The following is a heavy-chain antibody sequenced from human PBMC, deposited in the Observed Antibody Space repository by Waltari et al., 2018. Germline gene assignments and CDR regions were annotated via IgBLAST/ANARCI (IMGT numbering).Heavy chain of an antibody. CDR2: FDPEDGET. CDR3: ATWRAYYDSSGYGNWFDP. J-gene: IGHJ5*02. CDR1: GYTLTELS. Sequence: QVQLVQSGAAVKKPGASVKVSCKVSGYTLTELSMHWVRQAPGKGLGWMGGFDPEDGETIYAQKFQGRVTMTEDTSTDTAYMELSSLRSEDTAVYYCATWRAYYDSSGYGNWFDPWGQGTLVTVSS. D-gene: IGHD3-22*01. V-gene: IGHV1-24*01.